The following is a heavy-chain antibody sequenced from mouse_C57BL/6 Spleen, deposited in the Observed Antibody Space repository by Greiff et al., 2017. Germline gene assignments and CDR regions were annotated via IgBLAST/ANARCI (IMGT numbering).Heavy chain of an antibody. Sequence: VQLQQPGAELVMPGASVKLSCKASGYTFTSYWMHWVKQRPGQGLEWIGKIDPSDSYTNYNQKFKGKSTLTVDKSSSTAYMQLSSLTSEDSAVYYCARAANWDPFFAYWGQGTLVTVSA. J-gene: IGHJ3*01. CDR1: GYTFTSYW. D-gene: IGHD4-1*01. CDR2: IDPSDSYT. CDR3: ARAANWDPFFAY. V-gene: IGHV1-69*01.